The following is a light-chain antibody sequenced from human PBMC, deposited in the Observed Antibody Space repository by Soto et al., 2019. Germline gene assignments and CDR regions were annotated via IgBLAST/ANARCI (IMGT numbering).Light chain of an antibody. Sequence: QSALTHPASGCESPGQSIAISCTGTSSDVGGYNYVSWHQQHPGKAPKVLISGVSNRPSGVSIRFSGSKYGNTASLTISGLQAEDEADYYCSSYRSGGTCVCGSGTKVT. CDR2: GVS. CDR1: SSDVGGYNY. V-gene: IGLV2-14*01. J-gene: IGLJ1*01. CDR3: SSYRSGGTCV.